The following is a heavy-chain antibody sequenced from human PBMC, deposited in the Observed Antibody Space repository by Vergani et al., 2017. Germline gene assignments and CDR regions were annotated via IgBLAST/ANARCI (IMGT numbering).Heavy chain of an antibody. CDR1: GGSFSGYY. Sequence: VQLQQWGAGLLKPSETLSLTCAVYGGSFSGYYWSWIRQPPGKGLEWIGEINHSGSTNYNPSLKSRVTISVDPSKNQFSLKLSSVTAADTAVYYCARGDYGGNYSYYYYYYMDVWGKGTTVTVSS. CDR2: INHSGST. V-gene: IGHV4-34*01. CDR3: ARGDYGGNYSYYYYYYMDV. J-gene: IGHJ6*03. D-gene: IGHD4-23*01.